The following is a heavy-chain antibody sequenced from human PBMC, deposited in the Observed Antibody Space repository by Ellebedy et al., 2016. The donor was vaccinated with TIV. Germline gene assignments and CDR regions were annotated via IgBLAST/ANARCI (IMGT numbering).Heavy chain of an antibody. CDR2: ISGSGGTT. CDR3: AKCQIGYNSKKQFHFEY. Sequence: PGGSLRLSCAASGFSFGGFAMTWVRQAPGKGLEWVSTISGSGGTTYYADSVRGRFTVSRDNSKNTLDLQMNSVRAEDKAVYYCAKCQIGYNSKKQFHFEYWGQGSLVTVSS. V-gene: IGHV3-23*01. CDR1: GFSFGGFA. D-gene: IGHD5-24*01. J-gene: IGHJ4*02.